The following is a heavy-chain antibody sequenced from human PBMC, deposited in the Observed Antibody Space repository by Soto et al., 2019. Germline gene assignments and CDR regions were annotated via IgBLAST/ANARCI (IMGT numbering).Heavy chain of an antibody. CDR2: IKSKTDGGTT. CDR1: GFTFSNAW. CDR3: TTDIHDILTGYYYYYMDV. Sequence: EVQLVESGGGLVKPGGSLRLSCAASGFTFSNAWMSWVRQAPGKGLEWVGRIKSKTDGGTTDYAAPVKGRFTISRDDSKNTLYLQMNSLKTEDTAVYYCTTDIHDILTGYYYYYMDVWGKGTTVTVSS. D-gene: IGHD3-9*01. V-gene: IGHV3-15*01. J-gene: IGHJ6*03.